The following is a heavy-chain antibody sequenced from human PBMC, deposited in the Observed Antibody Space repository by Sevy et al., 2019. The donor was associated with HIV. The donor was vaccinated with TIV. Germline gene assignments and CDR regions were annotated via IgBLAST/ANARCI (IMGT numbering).Heavy chain of an antibody. Sequence: GGSLRLSCAASGFTFSDYYMNWVRQAPGKGLEWVSSISSRSSYIHYADSVRGRFTISRDNAKNSLYLQMNSLRVDDTAVYFCARDGGCSSTSCLLYFGSWGQGALVTVSS. CDR2: ISSRSSYI. V-gene: IGHV3-21*01. CDR3: ARDGGCSSTSCLLYFGS. CDR1: GFTFSDYY. D-gene: IGHD2-2*01. J-gene: IGHJ4*02.